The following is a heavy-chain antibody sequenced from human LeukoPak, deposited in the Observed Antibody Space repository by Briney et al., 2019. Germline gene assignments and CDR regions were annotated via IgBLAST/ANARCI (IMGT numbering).Heavy chain of an antibody. Sequence: ASVKVSCKASGGTFSSYAIRWVRQAPGQGLEWMGGIIPIFGTANYAQKFQGRVTITTDESTSTAYMELSSLRSEDMAVYYCARSLPPSSYSAFDIWGQGTMVTVSS. CDR3: ARSLPPSSYSAFDI. D-gene: IGHD6-6*01. CDR1: GGTFSSYA. J-gene: IGHJ3*02. CDR2: IIPIFGTA. V-gene: IGHV1-69*05.